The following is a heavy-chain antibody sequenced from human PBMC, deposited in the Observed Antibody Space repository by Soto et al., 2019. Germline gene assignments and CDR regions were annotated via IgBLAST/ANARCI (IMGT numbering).Heavy chain of an antibody. CDR2: IYYSGST. J-gene: IGHJ6*02. V-gene: IGHV4-39*01. CDR3: ARRLYYDSSGFEGGGMDV. CDR1: DGSISSSSYY. Sequence: PSETQSLTYTVSDGSISSSSYYWGWIRQPPGKGLEWIGSIYYSGSTYYNPSLKRRVTISVDTSKNPFSLKLSSVTAADTAVYYCARRLYYDSSGFEGGGMDVWGQGTTVTVSS. D-gene: IGHD3-22*01.